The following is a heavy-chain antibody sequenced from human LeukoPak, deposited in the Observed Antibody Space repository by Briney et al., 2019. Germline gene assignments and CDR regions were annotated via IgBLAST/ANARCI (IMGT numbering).Heavy chain of an antibody. CDR1: GGSISSYY. CDR2: IYYSGST. J-gene: IGHJ4*02. V-gene: IGHV4-59*01. Sequence: MPSETLSLTCTVSGGSISSYYWSWIRQPPGKGLEWIGYIYYSGSTNYNPSLKSRVTISVDTSKNQFSLKLSSVTAADTAVYYCARARYDYYDSSGYWGFDYWGQGTLVTVSS. D-gene: IGHD3-22*01. CDR3: ARARYDYYDSSGYWGFDY.